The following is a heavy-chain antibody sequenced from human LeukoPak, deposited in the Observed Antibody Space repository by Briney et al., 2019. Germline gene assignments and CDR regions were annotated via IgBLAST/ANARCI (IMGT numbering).Heavy chain of an antibody. Sequence: GGSLRLSCAASGFTFSSFAMSWVRQAPGRGLEWVSAISGSGGSTYYADSVKGRFTISRDNSKNTLSLQMNSLRAEDTAIYYCAKASNTWNYFDYWGQGTLVTVSS. D-gene: IGHD1-1*01. J-gene: IGHJ4*02. CDR1: GFTFSSFA. V-gene: IGHV3-23*01. CDR3: AKASNTWNYFDY. CDR2: ISGSGGST.